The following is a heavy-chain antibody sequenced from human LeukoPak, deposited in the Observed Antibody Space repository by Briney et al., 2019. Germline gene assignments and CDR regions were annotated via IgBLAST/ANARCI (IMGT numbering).Heavy chain of an antibody. CDR2: ISTYNGNT. J-gene: IGHJ3*02. D-gene: IGHD3-10*01. CDR1: GYTFTSYG. V-gene: IGHV1-18*01. Sequence: AASVNVSCKASGYTFTSYGISWVRQAPGQGLEWMGWISTYNGNTNYAQKLQGRVTMTTDTSTSTAYMELRSLRSDDTAVYYCARQSDVRTRRGDDAFDIWGQGTMVTVSS. CDR3: ARQSDVRTRRGDDAFDI.